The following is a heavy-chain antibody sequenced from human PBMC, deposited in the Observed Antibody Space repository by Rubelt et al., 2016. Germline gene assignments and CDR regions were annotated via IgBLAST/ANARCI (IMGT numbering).Heavy chain of an antibody. Sequence: GWIRRPPGKGLEWIGYSHYSGTTNYSPSLRSRVTMSVDTSQHQVSLRLTSVTAADTAVYYCAGRTAASGTFYHWGQGTLVTVSS. CDR3: AGRTAASGTFYH. D-gene: IGHD1/OR15-1a*01. V-gene: IGHV4-59*08. J-gene: IGHJ4*02. CDR2: SHYSGTT.